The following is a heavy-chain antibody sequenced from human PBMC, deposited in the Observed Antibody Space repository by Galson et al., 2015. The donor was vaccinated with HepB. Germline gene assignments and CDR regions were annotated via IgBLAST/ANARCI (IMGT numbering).Heavy chain of an antibody. CDR2: IRTYSGNT. CDR1: GYTFTSSG. J-gene: IGHJ3*02. CDR3: VRDKDHAFDI. V-gene: IGHV1-18*01. Sequence: SVKVSCKASGYTFTSSGISWVRQAPGQGLEWMGWIRTYSGNTNYAQKLLDRVTMTTDTSTTTAYMELRSLRSDDTAVYYCVRDKDHAFDIWGQGTMVAVSS.